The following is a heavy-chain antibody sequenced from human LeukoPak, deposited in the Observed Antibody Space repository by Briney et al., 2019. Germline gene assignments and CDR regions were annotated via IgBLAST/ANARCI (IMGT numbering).Heavy chain of an antibody. D-gene: IGHD2-15*01. CDR1: GGSISSSSYY. V-gene: IGHV4-39*07. J-gene: IGHJ4*02. CDR3: AREGYCSGGSCYAAEGY. CDR2: IYYSGST. Sequence: SETLSLTCTVSGGSISSSSYYWGWIRQPPGKGLEWIGSIYYSGSTYYNPSLKSRVTISVDTSKNQFSLKLSSVTAADTAVYYCAREGYCSGGSCYAAEGYWGQGTLVTVSS.